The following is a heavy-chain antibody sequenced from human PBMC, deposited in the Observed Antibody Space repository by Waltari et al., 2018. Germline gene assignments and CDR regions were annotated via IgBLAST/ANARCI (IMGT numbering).Heavy chain of an antibody. CDR2: ISSSSSYI. J-gene: IGHJ3*02. CDR1: GFTFSSYS. V-gene: IGHV3-21*01. D-gene: IGHD6-6*01. Sequence: EVQLVESGGGLVKPGGSLRLSCAASGFTFSSYSMNWVRQAPGKGLEWVSSISSSSSYIYYADSVKGRFTISRDNAKNSLYLQMNSLRAEDTAVYYCARGLAALDAFDIWGQGTMVTVSS. CDR3: ARGLAALDAFDI.